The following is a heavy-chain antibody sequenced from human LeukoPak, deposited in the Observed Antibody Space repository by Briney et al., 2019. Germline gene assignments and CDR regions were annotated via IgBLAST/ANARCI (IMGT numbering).Heavy chain of an antibody. J-gene: IGHJ4*02. Sequence: GGSLKLSCAASGLTFSGSTMHWVRQASGKGLEWVGHIRDKAYNYATAYAASVKGRFTISGDDSKNTAYLQMNSLKTEDTAVYYCSRHEALPGDYWGQGTLVTVSS. CDR2: IRDKAYNYAT. CDR3: SRHEALPGDY. D-gene: IGHD2-21*02. CDR1: GLTFSGST. V-gene: IGHV3-73*01.